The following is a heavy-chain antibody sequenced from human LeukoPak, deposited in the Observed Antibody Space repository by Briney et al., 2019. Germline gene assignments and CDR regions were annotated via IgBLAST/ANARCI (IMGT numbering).Heavy chain of an antibody. J-gene: IGHJ5*02. CDR3: ANRHYSDTSGYHH. V-gene: IGHV3-23*01. CDR2: ISGSGGNI. CDR1: GFTFNNYA. D-gene: IGHD3-22*01. Sequence: GGSLRLSCGTSGFTFNNYAMIWVRQAPGKGLEWVSTISGSGGNIYYADSVKGRFTISRDNSKNTLYLQMNSLRAEDTAVYYCANRHYSDTSGYHHWGQGTLVTVSS.